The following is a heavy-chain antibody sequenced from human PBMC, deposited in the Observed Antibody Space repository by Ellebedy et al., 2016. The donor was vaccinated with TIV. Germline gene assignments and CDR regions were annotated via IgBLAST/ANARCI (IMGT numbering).Heavy chain of an antibody. J-gene: IGHJ3*02. Sequence: GASLKISCTASGFPVSSYWMHWVRQAPGKGLVWVSRINSDGSSTSYADSVKGRFTISRDNAKNTLYRQMNSLGAEDTAVYYCASWNWSMGDFDIWGQGTMVTVSS. CDR3: ASWNWSMGDFDI. D-gene: IGHD1-1*01. CDR2: INSDGSST. V-gene: IGHV3-74*01. CDR1: GFPVSSYW.